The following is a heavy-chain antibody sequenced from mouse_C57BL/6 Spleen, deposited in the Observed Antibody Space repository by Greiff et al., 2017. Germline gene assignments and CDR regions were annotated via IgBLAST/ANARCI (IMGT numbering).Heavy chain of an antibody. Sequence: EVQLQQSGPELVKPGASVKISCKASGYTFTDYYMNWVKQSHGKSLEWIGDINPNNGGTSYNQKFKGKATLTVDKSSSTAYMELRSLTSEDSAVYYCAHNFYWYFDVWGTGTTVTVSS. D-gene: IGHD1-3*01. V-gene: IGHV1-26*01. CDR3: AHNFYWYFDV. J-gene: IGHJ1*03. CDR2: INPNNGGT. CDR1: GYTFTDYY.